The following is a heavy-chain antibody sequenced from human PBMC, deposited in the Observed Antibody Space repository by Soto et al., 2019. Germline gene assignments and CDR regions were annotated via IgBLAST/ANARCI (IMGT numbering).Heavy chain of an antibody. CDR2: ISWNSGSI. J-gene: IGHJ3*02. CDR3: AKDPGDIVVVPAVITDDSISLYHDAFDI. CDR1: GFTFDDYA. D-gene: IGHD2-2*02. V-gene: IGHV3-9*01. Sequence: GGSLRLSCAASGFTFDDYAMHWVRQAPGKGLEWVSGISWNSGSIGYADSVKGRFTISRDNVKNSLYLQMNSLRAEDTVLYYWAKDPGDIVVVPAVITDDSISLYHDAFDILGQGTMVTVSS.